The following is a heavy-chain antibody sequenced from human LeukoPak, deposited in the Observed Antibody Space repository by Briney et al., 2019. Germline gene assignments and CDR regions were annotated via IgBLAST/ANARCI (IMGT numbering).Heavy chain of an antibody. V-gene: IGHV4-59*12. D-gene: IGHD3-3*01. CDR3: ARDSGSYDFWSGYYTIIDYYYYYMDV. Sequence: PETLSLTCTVSGGSISSYYWSWIRQPPGKGLEWIGYIYYSGSTNYNPSLKSRVTISVDTSKNQFSLKLSSVTAADTAVYYCARDSGSYDFWSGYYTIIDYYYYYMDVWGKGTTVTVSS. CDR2: IYYSGST. J-gene: IGHJ6*03. CDR1: GGSISSYY.